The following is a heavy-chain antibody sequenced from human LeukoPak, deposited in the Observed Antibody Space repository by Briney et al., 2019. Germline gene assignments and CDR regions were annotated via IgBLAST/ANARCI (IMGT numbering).Heavy chain of an antibody. J-gene: IGHJ3*02. CDR1: GGTFSRYA. V-gene: IGHV1-69*13. Sequence: ASVKVSCKASGGTFSRYAISWVLQAPGQGLEWMGGFIPIFGTANYAQKFQGRVTITADESTSTAYMELSSLRSEDTAVYYCARGGITMVRGVPEFDAFDIWGQGTMVTVSS. D-gene: IGHD3-10*01. CDR3: ARGGITMVRGVPEFDAFDI. CDR2: FIPIFGTA.